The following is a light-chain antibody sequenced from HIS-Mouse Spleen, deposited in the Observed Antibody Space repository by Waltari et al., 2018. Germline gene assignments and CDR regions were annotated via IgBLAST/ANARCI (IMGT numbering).Light chain of an antibody. CDR3: YSTDSSGNHRV. J-gene: IGLJ2*01. V-gene: IGLV3-10*01. CDR1: ALPKKY. CDR2: EDS. Sequence: SYELTQPPSVSVSPGQTARITCSGDALPKKYAYWYQQKSGQAHVLVIYEDSKRPSGIPGRFSGSRSGTMATLTISGAQVEDEADYYCYSTDSSGNHRVFGGGTKLTVL.